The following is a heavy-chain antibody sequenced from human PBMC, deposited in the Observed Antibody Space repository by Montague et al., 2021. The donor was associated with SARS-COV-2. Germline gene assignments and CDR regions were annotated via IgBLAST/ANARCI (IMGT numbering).Heavy chain of an antibody. CDR1: GGSISTYP. J-gene: IGHJ4*02. CDR2: IHSNGDT. V-gene: IGHV4-4*07. CDR3: ARGSGHYYSPFDN. D-gene: IGHD2-15*01. Sequence: SETLSLTCTVSGGSISTYPWSWIRQPAGKALEWIGRIHSNGDTTYNPSLKGRVTMSVDTSKNQFSLKMTPVTAADTAMYYCARGSGHYYSPFDNWGQGNLVSVSS.